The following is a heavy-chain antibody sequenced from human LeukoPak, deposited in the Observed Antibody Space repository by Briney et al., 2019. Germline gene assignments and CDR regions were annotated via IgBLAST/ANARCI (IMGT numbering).Heavy chain of an antibody. CDR2: IWYDGSNK. Sequence: GRSLRLSCAASGFTFSSYGVHWVRQAPGKGLEWVAVIWYDGSNKYYADSVKGRFTISRDNSKNTLYLQMNSLRAEDTAVYYCAKAMGYCSSTSCYKSLYYYYYMDVWGKGTTVTVSS. CDR3: AKAMGYCSSTSCYKSLYYYYYMDV. J-gene: IGHJ6*03. V-gene: IGHV3-33*06. CDR1: GFTFSSYG. D-gene: IGHD2-2*01.